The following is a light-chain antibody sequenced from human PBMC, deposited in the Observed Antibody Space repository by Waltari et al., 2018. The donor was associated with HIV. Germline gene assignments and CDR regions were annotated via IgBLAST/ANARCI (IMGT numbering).Light chain of an antibody. CDR3: HVWNSTSDLGV. CDR1: NMESKR. CDR2: DDR. V-gene: IGLV3-21*02. Sequence: SSVLTQPPSVPVARGQTGRMPSGVANMESKRVHWYQQRPGQAPVLVVYDDRGRPSGIPERFSGSNSGNTATLTISRVEAGDEADYYCHVWNSTSDLGVFGGGTQLTVL. J-gene: IGLJ7*01.